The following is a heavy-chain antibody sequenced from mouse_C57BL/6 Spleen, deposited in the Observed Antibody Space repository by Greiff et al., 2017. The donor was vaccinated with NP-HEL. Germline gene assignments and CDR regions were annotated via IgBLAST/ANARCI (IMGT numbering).Heavy chain of an antibody. CDR2: INPNNGGT. V-gene: IGHV1-26*01. J-gene: IGHJ3*01. CDR1: GYTFTDYY. D-gene: IGHD2-2*01. Sequence: EVQLQQSGPELVKPGASVKISCKASGYTFTDYYMNWVKQSHGKSLEWIGDINPNNGGTSYNQKFKGKATLTVDKSSSTAYMELRSLTSEDSAVYYCARPPYGYDDPYWGQGTLVTVSA. CDR3: ARPPYGYDDPY.